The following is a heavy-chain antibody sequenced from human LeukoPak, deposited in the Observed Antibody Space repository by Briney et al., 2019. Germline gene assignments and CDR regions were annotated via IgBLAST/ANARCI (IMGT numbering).Heavy chain of an antibody. CDR1: GYTFTSYG. D-gene: IGHD5-24*01. Sequence: ASVKVSCKASGYTFTSYGISWVRQAPGQGLEWMGWISAYNGNTNYAQKLQGRVTMTTDTSMSTAYMELRSLRSDDTAVYYCATYTGGRWLQFGSDAFDIWGQGTMVTVSS. CDR3: ATYTGGRWLQFGSDAFDI. V-gene: IGHV1-18*01. J-gene: IGHJ3*02. CDR2: ISAYNGNT.